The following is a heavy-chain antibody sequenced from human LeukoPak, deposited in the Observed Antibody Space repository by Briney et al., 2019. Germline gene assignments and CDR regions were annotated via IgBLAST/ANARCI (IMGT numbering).Heavy chain of an antibody. CDR3: AKDVDSSSWYVAYFDY. J-gene: IGHJ4*02. V-gene: IGHV3-30*02. CDR2: IRYDGSNK. D-gene: IGHD6-13*01. Sequence: GGSLRLSCAASGFTVSSNYMSWVRQAPGKGLEWVAFIRYDGSNKYYADSVKGRFTISRDNSKNTLYLQMNSLRAEDTAVYYCAKDVDSSSWYVAYFDYWGQGTLVTVSS. CDR1: GFTVSSNY.